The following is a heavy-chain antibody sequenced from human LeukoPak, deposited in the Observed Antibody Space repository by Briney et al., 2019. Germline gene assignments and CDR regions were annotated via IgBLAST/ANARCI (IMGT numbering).Heavy chain of an antibody. CDR3: ARRDYYGSGSSNWFDP. J-gene: IGHJ5*02. Sequence: GESLKISCKGSGYSFTSYWIGWVRQMPGKGLEWMGIIYPGDSDTRYSPSFQGQVTISADKSISTAYLQWSSLKASDTAMYYCARRDYYGSGSSNWFDPWGQGTPVTVSS. D-gene: IGHD3-10*01. CDR2: IYPGDSDT. V-gene: IGHV5-51*01. CDR1: GYSFTSYW.